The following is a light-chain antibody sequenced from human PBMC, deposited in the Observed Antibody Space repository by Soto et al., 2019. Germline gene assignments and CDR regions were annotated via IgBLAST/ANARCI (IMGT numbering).Light chain of an antibody. CDR1: QSVRSN. Sequence: EIVMTQSPATLSVSPGERATLSCRASQSVRSNLAWYQQKPGQAPRLLIYGASTSATGIPARFSGSGSGTDFTLTISSLQSEDFAVYYCQQYNNWPRTFGQGTKVEIK. J-gene: IGKJ1*01. V-gene: IGKV3-15*01. CDR2: GAS. CDR3: QQYNNWPRT.